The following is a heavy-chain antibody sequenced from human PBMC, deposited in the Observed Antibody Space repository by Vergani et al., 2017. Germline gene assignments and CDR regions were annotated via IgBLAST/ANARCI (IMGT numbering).Heavy chain of an antibody. Sequence: EVQLVESGGGLVKPGGSLRLSCAASGFTFSSYSMNWVRQAPGKGLEWVSSISSSSSYIYYADSVKGRFTISRDNSKNTLYLQMNSLRAEDTAVYYCAKDGGYSSEAPMDVWGKGTTVTVSS. CDR1: GFTFSSYS. J-gene: IGHJ6*03. CDR3: AKDGGYSSEAPMDV. V-gene: IGHV3-21*01. D-gene: IGHD6-19*01. CDR2: ISSSSSYI.